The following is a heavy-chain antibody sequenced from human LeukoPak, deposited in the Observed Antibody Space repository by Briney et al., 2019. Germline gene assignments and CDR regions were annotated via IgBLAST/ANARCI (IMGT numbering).Heavy chain of an antibody. Sequence: ASVKVSCKASGYTFTSYYMHWVRQAPGQGLEWMGIINPSSGSISYAQKFQGRVTMTRDTSTSTVYMELSSLRSEDTAVYYCARDGEMTTKLYYFDCWGQGTLVTVSS. V-gene: IGHV1-46*01. D-gene: IGHD5-24*01. CDR1: GYTFTSYY. CDR3: ARDGEMTTKLYYFDC. J-gene: IGHJ4*02. CDR2: INPSSGSI.